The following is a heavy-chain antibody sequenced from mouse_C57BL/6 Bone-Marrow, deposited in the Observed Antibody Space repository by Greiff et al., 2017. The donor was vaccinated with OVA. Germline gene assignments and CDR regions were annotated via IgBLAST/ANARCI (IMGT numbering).Heavy chain of an antibody. Sequence: VQLQQSGAELARPGASVKMSCKASGYTFTSYTMHWVKQRPAQGLEWIGYINPSSGYTKYNQKFKDKATLTADKSSSTAYMQLSSLTSEDSAVYYCARWMITTRFYAMDYWGQGTSVTVSS. V-gene: IGHV1-4*01. J-gene: IGHJ4*01. CDR1: GYTFTSYT. D-gene: IGHD2-4*01. CDR3: ARWMITTRFYAMDY. CDR2: INPSSGYT.